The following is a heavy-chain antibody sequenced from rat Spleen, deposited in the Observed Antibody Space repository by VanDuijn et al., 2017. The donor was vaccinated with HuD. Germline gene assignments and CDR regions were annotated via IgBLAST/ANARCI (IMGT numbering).Heavy chain of an antibody. CDR3: ARHGLGAWFFDY. V-gene: IGHV5-22*01. Sequence: EVQLVETGGGLVQPGRSLKLSCAASGFTFSDYNMAWVRQAPKKGLEWVATIIYDGTSTYYGNSVKGRFTISRDNTKSTLYLQMNSLRSEDTASYYCARHGLGAWFFDYWGQGVMVTVSS. D-gene: IGHD5-1*01. J-gene: IGHJ2*01. CDR1: GFTFSDYN. CDR2: IIYDGTST.